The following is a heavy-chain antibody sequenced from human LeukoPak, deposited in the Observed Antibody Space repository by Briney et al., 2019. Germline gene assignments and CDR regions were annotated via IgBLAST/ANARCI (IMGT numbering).Heavy chain of an antibody. CDR3: ARDFTVVTPGAFDI. CDR2: ISYDGSNK. D-gene: IGHD4-23*01. V-gene: IGHV3-30-3*01. Sequence: PGRSLRLSCAASGFTFSSYAMHWVRQAPGKGLEWVAVISYDGSNKYYADSVKGRFTISRDNSKNTLYLQMNSLRAEDTAVYYCARDFTVVTPGAFDIWGQGTMVTVSS. J-gene: IGHJ3*02. CDR1: GFTFSSYA.